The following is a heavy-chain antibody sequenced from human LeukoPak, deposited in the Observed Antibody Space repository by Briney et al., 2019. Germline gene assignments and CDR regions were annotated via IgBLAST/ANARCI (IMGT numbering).Heavy chain of an antibody. V-gene: IGHV3-30*02. CDR1: GFPFSSHG. D-gene: IGHD7-27*01. CDR3: ARDFNWGFDY. Sequence: HPGGSLRLSCAASGFPFSSHGMHWVRQAPGKGLEWVAYIRQEGRDTYYADSVKGRFSISRDDSKYTVNLEMNSLRTEDKAVYYCARDFNWGFDYWGQGTLVSVSS. CDR2: IRQEGRDT. J-gene: IGHJ4*02.